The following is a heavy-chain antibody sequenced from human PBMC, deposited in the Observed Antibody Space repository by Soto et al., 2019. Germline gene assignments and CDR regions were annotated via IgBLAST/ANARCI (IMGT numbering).Heavy chain of an antibody. CDR2: IWYDGSNK. D-gene: IGHD6-6*01. CDR3: ALEYSSSSFDY. Sequence: PGGSLRLSCAASGFTFSSYGMHWVRQAPGKGLEWVAVIWYDGSNKYYADSVKGRFTISRDNSKNTLYLQMNSLRAEDTAVYYGALEYSSSSFDYWGQGTLVTVSS. J-gene: IGHJ4*02. V-gene: IGHV3-33*01. CDR1: GFTFSSYG.